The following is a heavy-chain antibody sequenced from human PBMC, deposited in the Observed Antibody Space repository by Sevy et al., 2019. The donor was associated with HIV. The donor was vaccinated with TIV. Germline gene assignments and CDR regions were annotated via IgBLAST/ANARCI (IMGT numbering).Heavy chain of an antibody. CDR1: GFTFSDYY. D-gene: IGHD1-26*01. Sequence: GGCLRLSCAASGFTFSDYYMSWIRQAPGKGLEWVSYISSSGSTIYYADSVKGRFTISRDNAKNSLYLQMNSLRAEDTAVYYFAGDPNLDPHSGSYYEYGGYFDYWGQGTLVPVSS. CDR2: ISSSGSTI. V-gene: IGHV3-11*01. CDR3: AGDPNLDPHSGSYYEYGGYFDY. J-gene: IGHJ4*02.